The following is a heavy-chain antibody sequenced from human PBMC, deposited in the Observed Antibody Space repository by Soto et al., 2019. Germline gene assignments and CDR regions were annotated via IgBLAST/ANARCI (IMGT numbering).Heavy chain of an antibody. D-gene: IGHD6-19*01. CDR1: GFTFSSYG. Sequence: GGSLRLSCAASGFTFSSYGMHLVRQAPGKGLEWVAVIWYDGSNKYYADSVKGRFTISRDNSKNTLYLQMNSLRAEDTAVYYCAREPPYSSGWYDFYYYYGMDVWGQGTTVTVSS. CDR2: IWYDGSNK. CDR3: AREPPYSSGWYDFYYYYGMDV. J-gene: IGHJ6*02. V-gene: IGHV3-33*01.